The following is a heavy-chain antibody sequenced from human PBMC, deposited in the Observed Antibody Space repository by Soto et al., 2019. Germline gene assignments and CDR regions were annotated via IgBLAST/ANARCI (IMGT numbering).Heavy chain of an antibody. Sequence: QVQLQESGPGLVKPSETLSLTCTVSGCSIRDYFWTWIRQPPGKGLEWIGYIYYSGRTNYNPSLKSRVSISVDTSKNHFSLQLRSVTAADTAVYYCARVGGDDFGDSGGFDYWGQGTLVTVSS. CDR2: IYYSGRT. J-gene: IGHJ4*02. CDR3: ARVGGDDFGDSGGFDY. CDR1: GCSIRDYF. D-gene: IGHD4-17*01. V-gene: IGHV4-59*01.